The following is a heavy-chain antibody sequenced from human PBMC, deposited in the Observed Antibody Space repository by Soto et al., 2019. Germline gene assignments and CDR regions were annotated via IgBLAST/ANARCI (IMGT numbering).Heavy chain of an antibody. V-gene: IGHV1-69*13. J-gene: IGHJ5*02. CDR3: ARMGGYNYLDWFDP. Sequence: ASVKVSCKASGGTFSSYAISWVRQAPGQGLEWMGGIIPIFGTANYAQKFQGRVTITADESTSTAYMELSSLRSEDTAVYYCARMGGYNYLDWFDPWGQGTLVTVSS. CDR1: GGTFSSYA. D-gene: IGHD5-12*01. CDR2: IIPIFGTA.